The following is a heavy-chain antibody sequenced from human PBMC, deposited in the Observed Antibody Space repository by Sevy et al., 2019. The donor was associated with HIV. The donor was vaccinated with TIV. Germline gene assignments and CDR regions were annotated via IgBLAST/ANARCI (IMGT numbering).Heavy chain of an antibody. V-gene: IGHV4-39*01. CDR2: IYYSGST. J-gene: IGHJ4*02. D-gene: IGHD6-19*01. Sequence: SETLSLTCTVSGVSISSSSYYWGWIRQPPGKGLEWIGRIYYSGSTYYNPSLKSRVTISVDTSKNQFSLKLSCVTAADTDVYYCARSTGIAVAGTDYWGQGTLVTVSS. CDR1: GVSISSSSYY. CDR3: ARSTGIAVAGTDY.